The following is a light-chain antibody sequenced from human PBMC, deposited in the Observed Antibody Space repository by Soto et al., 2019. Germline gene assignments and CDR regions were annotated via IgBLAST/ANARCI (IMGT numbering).Light chain of an antibody. J-gene: IGLJ2*01. CDR1: NSNIGAGYD. Sequence: QSVLTQPPSVSGAPGQRVTISCTGSNSNIGAGYDVHWYQQLPGTAPKLLIYDNNSRPSGVPDRFSGSKSGTSASLAITGLQAEDEAEYYCQSYDNSLSSYVVFGGGTKVTVL. CDR3: QSYDNSLSSYVV. V-gene: IGLV1-40*01. CDR2: DNN.